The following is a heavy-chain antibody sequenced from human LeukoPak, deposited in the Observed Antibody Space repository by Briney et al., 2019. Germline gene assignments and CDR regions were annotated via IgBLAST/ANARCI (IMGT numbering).Heavy chain of an antibody. J-gene: IGHJ4*02. D-gene: IGHD5-12*01. CDR3: ARDQSPLNGGYSEGEVFDC. CDR2: SSLNNVNK. V-gene: IGHV1-18*01. CDR1: GHTFTSYG. Sequence: ASVKVSCKASGHTFTSYGINWLRQAPGQGLEWMGRSSLNNVNKNYIEKLQGRVTMTTDTSTSTAHMELRSLRPDDTAVYYCARDQSPLNGGYSEGEVFDCWGQGTLVTVSS.